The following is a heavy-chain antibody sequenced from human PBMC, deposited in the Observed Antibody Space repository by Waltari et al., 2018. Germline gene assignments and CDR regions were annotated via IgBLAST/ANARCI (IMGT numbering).Heavy chain of an antibody. Sequence: QVQLVQSGAEVKKPGASVKVSCKASGSTFTGYYIHWVRQAPGQGLEWMGWINPNSGGTNYAQKFQGRVTMTRDTSISTAYMELSRLRSDDTAVYYCARCYSSSWYWFDPWGQGTLVTVSS. D-gene: IGHD6-13*01. CDR1: GSTFTGYY. V-gene: IGHV1-2*02. CDR2: INPNSGGT. J-gene: IGHJ5*02. CDR3: ARCYSSSWYWFDP.